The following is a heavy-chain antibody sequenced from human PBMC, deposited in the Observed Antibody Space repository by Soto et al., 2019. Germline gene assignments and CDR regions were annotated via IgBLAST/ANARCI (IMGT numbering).Heavy chain of an antibody. CDR3: AKGRFLLRGAFDI. CDR2: IIPIFGTA. Sequence: GASVKVSCKASGGTFSSYAISWVRQAPGQGLEWMGGIIPIFGTANYAQKFQGRVTITADESTSTAYMELSSLRSEDTAVYYCAKGRFLLRGAFDICGQRTMVTVSS. CDR1: GGTFSSYA. D-gene: IGHD3-22*01. V-gene: IGHV1-69*13. J-gene: IGHJ3*02.